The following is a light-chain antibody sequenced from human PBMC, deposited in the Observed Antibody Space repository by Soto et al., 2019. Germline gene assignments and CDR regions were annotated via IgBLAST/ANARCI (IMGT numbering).Light chain of an antibody. J-gene: IGKJ2*01. CDR2: DAS. V-gene: IGKV3-11*01. CDR1: QSVSSY. Sequence: EIVLTQSPATLSLSPGERATLSCRASQSVSSYLAWYQQKPGQAPRLLIYDASNRATGIPARFSGSGSGTDFTLTISSLEPEDFAVYYCQQRSNHQYTFCQGTKLEIK. CDR3: QQRSNHQYT.